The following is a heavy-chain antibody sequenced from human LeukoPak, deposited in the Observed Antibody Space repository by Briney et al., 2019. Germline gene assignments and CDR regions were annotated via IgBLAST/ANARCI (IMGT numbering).Heavy chain of an antibody. J-gene: IGHJ4*02. CDR2: MNPYSGNT. CDR1: GYSFTSYD. D-gene: IGHD4-17*01. CDR3: ATTVTTDGLLN. V-gene: IGHV1-8*01. Sequence: GESLKVSCKASGYSFTSYDMNWVRQATGQGLEWMGWMNPYSGNTGYAQKFQGRVTMTRNTSIRTAYMELSSLRSEDTAVYYCATTVTTDGLLNWGQGTLVTVSS.